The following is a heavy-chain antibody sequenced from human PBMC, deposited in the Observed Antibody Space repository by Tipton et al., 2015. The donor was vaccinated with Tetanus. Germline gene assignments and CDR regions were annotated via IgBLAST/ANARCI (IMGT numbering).Heavy chain of an antibody. CDR2: ITASGGSA. D-gene: IGHD1-14*01. CDR1: GFTFSDYA. Sequence: SLRLPCTASGFTFSDYAMNWVRQAPGKGLEWVSGITASGGSARYADSVKGRFTISRDNSKNTLSLQLNSLRADDTAIYYCAKEALGVLNLWGKGTTVIVSS. V-gene: IGHV3-23*01. CDR3: AKEALGVLNL. J-gene: IGHJ6*04.